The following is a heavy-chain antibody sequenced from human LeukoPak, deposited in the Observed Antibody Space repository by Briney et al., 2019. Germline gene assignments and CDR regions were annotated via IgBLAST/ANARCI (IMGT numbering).Heavy chain of an antibody. J-gene: IGHJ4*02. CDR1: GYTFTGYY. V-gene: IGHV1-2*02. CDR3: ARVSRYYDSSGNFDY. CDR2: INPNSGGT. D-gene: IGHD3-22*01. Sequence: GASVKVSCKASGYTFTGYYMHWVRQAPGQGLEWMGWINPNSGGTNYAQKFQGRVTMTRDTSISTAYMELSRLRSDDTAVYYCARVSRYYDSSGNFDYWGQGTLVTVSS.